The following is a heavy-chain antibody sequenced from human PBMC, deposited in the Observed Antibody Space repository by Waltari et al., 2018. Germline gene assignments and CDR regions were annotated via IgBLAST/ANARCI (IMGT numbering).Heavy chain of an antibody. CDR2: IIPTFGTA. D-gene: IGHD2-15*01. J-gene: IGHJ5*02. CDR1: GGTFSSYA. Sequence: QVQLVQSGAEVKKPGSSVKVSCKASGGTFSSYAISWVRQAPGQGLGWMGGIIPTFGTANYAQKFQGRVTITADESTSTAYMELSSLRSEDTAVYYCARDGCSGGSCYSGAWNWFDPWGQGTLVTVSS. V-gene: IGHV1-69*01. CDR3: ARDGCSGGSCYSGAWNWFDP.